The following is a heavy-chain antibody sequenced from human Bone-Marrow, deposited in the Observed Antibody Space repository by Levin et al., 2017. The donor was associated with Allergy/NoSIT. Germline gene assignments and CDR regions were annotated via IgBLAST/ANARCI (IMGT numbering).Heavy chain of an antibody. Sequence: SCTFAGAPFTGFYWTWIRQSPEKGVEWIGHIYFSGSTEYHPSLGSRVAISSDSAKNQFSLKLTSVTAADTAVYYCARREAVPGTPYDYWGQGTLVTVAS. CDR3: ARREAVPGTPYDY. CDR1: GAPFTGFY. CDR2: IYFSGST. V-gene: IGHV4-59*01. J-gene: IGHJ4*02. D-gene: IGHD6-19*01.